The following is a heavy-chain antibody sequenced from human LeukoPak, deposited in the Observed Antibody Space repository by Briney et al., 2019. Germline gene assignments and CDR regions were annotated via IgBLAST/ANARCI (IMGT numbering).Heavy chain of an antibody. J-gene: IGHJ4*02. D-gene: IGHD1-14*01. CDR1: GFSFSSNW. CDR3: ARDPGSSAFDL. V-gene: IGHV3-7*01. Sequence: AGGSLRFSGAASGFSFSSNWMSWVRQTPGNGREFVGNIDRDGGVRNYMDSLKGRCTISTDNGKTSLYLEINSLRADDTAVYYCARDPGSSAFDLWGRGALVTVSS. CDR2: IDRDGGVR.